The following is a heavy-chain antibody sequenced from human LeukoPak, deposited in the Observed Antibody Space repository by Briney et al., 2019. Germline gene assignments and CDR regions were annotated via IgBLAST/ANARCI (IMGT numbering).Heavy chain of an antibody. CDR2: ISYDGSSK. V-gene: IGHV3-30-3*01. CDR3: AREERYTFDY. D-gene: IGHD1-1*01. J-gene: IGHJ4*02. CDR1: GFTFSSYA. Sequence: GGSLRLSCAASGFTFSSYAMHWVRQAPGKGLERVAVISYDGSSKYYADSVKGRFTISRDNSKNTLYLQMNSLRAEDTAVYYCAREERYTFDYWGQGTLVTVSS.